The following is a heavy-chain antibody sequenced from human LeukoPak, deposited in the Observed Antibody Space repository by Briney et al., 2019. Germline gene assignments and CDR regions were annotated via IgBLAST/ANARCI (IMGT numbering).Heavy chain of an antibody. CDR1: GGSISSYY. D-gene: IGHD6-19*01. V-gene: IGHV4-59*01. CDR3: ARVMGSGFN. CDR2: IYYSGST. J-gene: IGHJ4*02. Sequence: SETLSLTCTVSGGSISSYYWSWIRQPPGKGLEWVGYIYYSGSTNYNPSLKSRVTISVDTSKNQFSLKLSSVTAADTAVYYCARVMGSGFNWGQGTLVTVSS.